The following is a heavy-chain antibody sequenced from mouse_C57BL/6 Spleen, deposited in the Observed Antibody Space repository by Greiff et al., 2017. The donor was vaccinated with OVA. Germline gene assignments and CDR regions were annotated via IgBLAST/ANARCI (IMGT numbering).Heavy chain of an antibody. D-gene: IGHD1-1*02. Sequence: QVQLQQSGAELVRPGSSVKLSCKASGYTFTSYWMHWVKQRPIQGLEWIGNIDPSDSETHYNQKFKDKATLTVDKSSSTAYMQLSSLTSEDSAVYYCARYDGGNYVYFDYWGQGTTLTVSS. J-gene: IGHJ2*01. CDR2: IDPSDSET. CDR1: GYTFTSYW. CDR3: ARYDGGNYVYFDY. V-gene: IGHV1-52*01.